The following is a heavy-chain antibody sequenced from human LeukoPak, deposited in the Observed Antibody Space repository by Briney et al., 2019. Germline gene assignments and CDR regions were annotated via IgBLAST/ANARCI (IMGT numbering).Heavy chain of an antibody. J-gene: IGHJ4*02. Sequence: HGESLKISCKGSGYNFGSYWLGWVRQTPGKGLGGMGFIYPGDSEVRFSPSFQGLVTFSADKSISSAHLQWASLKASDTAVYYCARQGPGLRPDYWGQGTLVTVSS. CDR2: IYPGDSEV. V-gene: IGHV5-51*01. CDR1: GYNFGSYW. CDR3: ARQGPGLRPDY.